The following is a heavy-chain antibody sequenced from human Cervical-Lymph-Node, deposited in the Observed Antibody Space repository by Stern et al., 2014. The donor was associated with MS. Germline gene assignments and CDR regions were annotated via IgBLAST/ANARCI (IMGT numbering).Heavy chain of an antibody. Sequence: EVQLVESGGGFIRTGGSLRLSCTASGFTGSRDYMTWVRQAPRKGLEWVALITNVGSTFYTDSVKGRFTISRDDSKNTVYLHMTSLRAEDTAMYYCARDTSSPERSDWWGQGTLVTVSS. V-gene: IGHV3-53*01. CDR2: ITNVGST. CDR1: GFTGSRDY. CDR3: ARDTSSPERSDW. J-gene: IGHJ4*02. D-gene: IGHD1-1*01.